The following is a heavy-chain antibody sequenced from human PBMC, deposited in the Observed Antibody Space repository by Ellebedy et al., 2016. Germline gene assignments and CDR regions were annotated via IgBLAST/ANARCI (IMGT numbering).Heavy chain of an antibody. CDR1: GFTFSRHT. CDR3: VRDVSLYSSSPSFDF. CDR2: VFYGGST. D-gene: IGHD6-6*01. V-gene: IGHV4-59*11. J-gene: IGHJ4*02. Sequence: GSLRLSXAGYGFTFSRHTMNWIRQAPGKGLEWIGYVFYGGSTKYNPSLKSRVTISLDTSKNQFSLKLTSVAAADTAVYYCVRDVSLYSSSPSFDFWGQGILVTVSS.